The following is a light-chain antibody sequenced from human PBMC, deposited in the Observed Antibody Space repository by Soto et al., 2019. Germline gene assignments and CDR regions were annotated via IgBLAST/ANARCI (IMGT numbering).Light chain of an antibody. V-gene: IGKV3D-15*01. Sequence: EIVLTQSPGTLSLSPGERATLSCMASQSVSSNLAWYQQKPGQAPRLLIYGASTRATGIPARFSGSGSGTEFTLTISSLQSEDFAVYYCQQYNNWPPWTFGQGTKVDI. CDR3: QQYNNWPPWT. CDR1: QSVSSN. CDR2: GAS. J-gene: IGKJ1*01.